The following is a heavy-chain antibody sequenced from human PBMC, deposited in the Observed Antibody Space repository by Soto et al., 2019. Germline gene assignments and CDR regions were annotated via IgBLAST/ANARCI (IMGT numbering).Heavy chain of an antibody. CDR3: ARDLGYYDILTGYHPSYYFDY. J-gene: IGHJ4*02. D-gene: IGHD3-9*01. CDR1: GYTFTGYY. CDR2: INPNSGGT. V-gene: IGHV1-2*04. Sequence: ASVKVSCKASGYTFTGYYMHWVRQAPGQGLEWMGWINPNSGGTNYAQKFQGWVTMTRDTSISTAYMELSRLRSDDTAVYYCARDLGYYDILTGYHPSYYFDYWGQGTLVTVSS.